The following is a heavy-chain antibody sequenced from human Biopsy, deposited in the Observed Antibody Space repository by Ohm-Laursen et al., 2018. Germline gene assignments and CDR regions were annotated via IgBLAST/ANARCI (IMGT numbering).Heavy chain of an antibody. CDR2: INPKSGDT. CDR1: GYTFIAFS. V-gene: IGHV1-2*02. CDR3: ARGRRHCSGTCSRWYFDL. J-gene: IGHJ2*01. D-gene: IGHD2-2*01. Sequence: SVKVSCKPSGYTFIAFSVHWLRQAPGQGLEWMGWINPKSGDTDYPQNFQGRASMTRDTSISTAYMDLSRLRSDDTAVYYCARGRRHCSGTCSRWYFDLWGRGTLVTVSS.